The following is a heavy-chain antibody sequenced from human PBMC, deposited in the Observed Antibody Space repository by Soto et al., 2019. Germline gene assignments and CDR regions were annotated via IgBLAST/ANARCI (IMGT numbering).Heavy chain of an antibody. V-gene: IGHV3-23*01. Sequence: EVQLLESGGGLVQPGGSLRLSCAASGFTFSSYAMSWVRQAPGKGLEWVSAISGSGGSTYYADSVKGRFTISRDNSKNTLYLQMNSLRAEDTAVYYCAKITAYYYGSGSQFDYWGQGTLVTVSS. J-gene: IGHJ4*02. D-gene: IGHD3-10*01. CDR1: GFTFSSYA. CDR2: ISGSGGST. CDR3: AKITAYYYGSGSQFDY.